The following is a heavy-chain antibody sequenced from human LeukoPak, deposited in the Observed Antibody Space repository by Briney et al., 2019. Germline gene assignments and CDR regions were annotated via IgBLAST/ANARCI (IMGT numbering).Heavy chain of an antibody. CDR2: ISGSGGST. J-gene: IGHJ4*02. Sequence: GGSLRLSCAASGFTFSSYAMSWVRQAPGKGLEWVSAISGSGGSTYYADSVKGRFTISRDNSKNTLYLQMNSLRAEDTAVYYCAKDIDPNYDFWSGSLGYWGQGTLVTVSS. V-gene: IGHV3-23*01. D-gene: IGHD3-3*01. CDR1: GFTFSSYA. CDR3: AKDIDPNYDFWSGSLGY.